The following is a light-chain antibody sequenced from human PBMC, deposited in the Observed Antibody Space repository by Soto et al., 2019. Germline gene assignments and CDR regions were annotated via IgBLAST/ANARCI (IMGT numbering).Light chain of an antibody. CDR1: TSDVGGYNY. CDR2: EVS. J-gene: IGLJ1*01. CDR3: SSYTSSSTSV. Sequence: QSALTQPASVAGFPGQSITISCTRTTSDVGGYNYVSWYQHHPGNAPKLIIYEVSSRSSGVSNRFSGSKSGNTASLIISGLQTEDEADYYCSSYTSSSTSVFGTGTKVTVL. V-gene: IGLV2-14*01.